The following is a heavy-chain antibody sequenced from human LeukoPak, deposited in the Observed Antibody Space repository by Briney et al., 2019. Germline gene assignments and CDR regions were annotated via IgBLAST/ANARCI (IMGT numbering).Heavy chain of an antibody. J-gene: IGHJ4*02. CDR1: GFTFSSYA. V-gene: IGHV3-30-3*01. Sequence: PGRSLRLSCAASGFTFSSYAMHWVRQAPGKGLEWVAVISYDGSNKYYADSVKGRFTISRDNSKNTLYLQMNSLRAEDTAVYYCARTVKWLSPHFDYWGQGTLVTVSS. CDR2: ISYDGSNK. CDR3: ARTVKWLSPHFDY. D-gene: IGHD3-22*01.